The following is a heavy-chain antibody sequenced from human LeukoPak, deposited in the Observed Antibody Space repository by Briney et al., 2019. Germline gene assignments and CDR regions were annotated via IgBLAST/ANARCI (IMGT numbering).Heavy chain of an antibody. D-gene: IGHD3-22*01. CDR2: IRSSSSYI. J-gene: IGHJ4*02. V-gene: IGHV3-21*01. CDR1: GFTFSSYS. CDR3: ARSFDYYDSSGPTYFDY. Sequence: SGGSLRLSCAASGFTFSSYSMNWAGRAPGKGLEWAQPIRSSSSYIYYADSVKGRFTISRDNAKNSLYLQMNSLRAEDTAVYYCARSFDYYDSSGPTYFDYWGQGTLVTVSS.